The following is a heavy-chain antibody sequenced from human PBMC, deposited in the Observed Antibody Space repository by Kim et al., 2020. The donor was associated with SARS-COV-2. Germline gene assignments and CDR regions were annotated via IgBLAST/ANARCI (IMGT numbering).Heavy chain of an antibody. CDR3: APEGLDY. D-gene: IGHD3-3*01. Sequence: GGSLRLSCAASGFTFSSYAMHWVRQAPGKGLEWVAVISYDGSNKYYADSVKGRFTISRDNSKNTLYLQMNSLSVEDTAVYYCAPEGLDYCGHGTLVTVSS. CDR1: GFTFSSYA. J-gene: IGHJ4*01. V-gene: IGHV3-30*14. CDR2: ISYDGSNK.